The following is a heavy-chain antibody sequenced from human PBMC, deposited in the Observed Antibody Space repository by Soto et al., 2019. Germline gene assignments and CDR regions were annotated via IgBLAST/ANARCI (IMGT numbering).Heavy chain of an antibody. J-gene: IGHJ3*02. CDR3: ARDRPGDEGDAFDI. D-gene: IGHD3-10*01. Sequence: EVQLVETGGGLIQPGGSLRLSCVASGLTVSSNYMNWVRQAPGKGLEWVSVLYSGGSTHYAGSVEGRFIISRDNSKKTLHLQMNRLRAEDTAVYYCARDRPGDEGDAFDIWGHGTMVTVSS. V-gene: IGHV3-53*02. CDR2: LYSGGST. CDR1: GLTVSSNY.